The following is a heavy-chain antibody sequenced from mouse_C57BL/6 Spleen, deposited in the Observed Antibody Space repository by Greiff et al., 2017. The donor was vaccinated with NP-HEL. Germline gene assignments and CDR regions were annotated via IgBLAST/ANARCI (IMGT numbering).Heavy chain of an antibody. CDR1: GFTFSSYG. D-gene: IGHD2-5*01. V-gene: IGHV5-6*01. J-gene: IGHJ2*01. Sequence: EVNVVESGGDLVKPGGSLKLSCAASGFTFSSYGMSWVRQTPDKRLEWVATISSGGSYTYYPDSVKGRFTIPRDNAKNTLYLQMSSLKSVDTAMSYCERQRSYYSNTYYFDYWGQGTTLTVSS. CDR2: ISSGGSYT. CDR3: ERQRSYYSNTYYFDY.